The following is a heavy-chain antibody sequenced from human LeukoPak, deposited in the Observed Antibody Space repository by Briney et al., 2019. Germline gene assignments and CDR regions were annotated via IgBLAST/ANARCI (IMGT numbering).Heavy chain of an antibody. CDR2: IKQDGSEK. CDR3: ARDPMTSYYDFWSGYDY. Sequence: GGSLRLSCAASGFTFSSYSMNWVRQAPGKGLEWVANIKQDGSEKYYVDSVKGRFTISRDNAKNSLYLQMNSLRAEDTAVYYCARDPMTSYYDFWSGYDYWGQGTLVTVSS. D-gene: IGHD3-3*01. CDR1: GFTFSSYS. V-gene: IGHV3-7*01. J-gene: IGHJ4*02.